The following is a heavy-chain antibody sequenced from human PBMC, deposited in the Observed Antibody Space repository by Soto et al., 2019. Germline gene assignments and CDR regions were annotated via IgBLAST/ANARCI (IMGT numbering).Heavy chain of an antibody. CDR3: ARDQRWSPYIGGYYYYYGMDV. D-gene: IGHD2-15*01. CDR2: ISSSGSTI. V-gene: IGHV3-48*03. J-gene: IGHJ6*02. CDR1: GFTFSSYE. Sequence: EVQLVESGGGLVQPGGSLRLSCAASGFTFSSYEMNWVRQAPGKGLEWVSYISSSGSTIYYADSVKGRFTISRDNAKNSLYLQMNSLRAEDTAVYYCARDQRWSPYIGGYYYYYGMDVWGQGTTVTVSS.